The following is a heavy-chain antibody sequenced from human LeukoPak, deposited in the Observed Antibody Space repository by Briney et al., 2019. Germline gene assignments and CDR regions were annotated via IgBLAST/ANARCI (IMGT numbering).Heavy chain of an antibody. CDR1: GGSFIGFH. CDR2: INHSGST. Sequence: PSETLSLTCAVYGGSFIGFHWNWIRQAPGKGLEWIGDINHSGSTNYNPSLKSRVTISVDTSKNQFSLKLSSVTAADTAVYYCARVRTSKYYYYYMDVWGKGTTVTVSS. V-gene: IGHV4-34*01. CDR3: ARVRTSKYYYYYMDV. D-gene: IGHD1-1*01. J-gene: IGHJ6*03.